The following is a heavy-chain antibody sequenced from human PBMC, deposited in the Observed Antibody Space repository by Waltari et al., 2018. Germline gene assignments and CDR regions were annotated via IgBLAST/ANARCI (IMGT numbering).Heavy chain of an antibody. CDR1: GFTFSSFW. J-gene: IGHJ6*04. V-gene: IGHV3-74*03. Sequence: EVQLVESGGGLVQPGDSLRLSCAASGFTFSSFWMNWVRPAPGKGPLWVSRISNGASDTTYADSVKCLFNISRDNARNTQYRQMNRLRAEDKAVYVCARVSRRTYRRPVRGRQYYDGMDGWGEGTTVTVSS. D-gene: IGHD3-16*01. CDR2: ISNGASDT. CDR3: ARVSRRTYRRPVRGRQYYDGMDG.